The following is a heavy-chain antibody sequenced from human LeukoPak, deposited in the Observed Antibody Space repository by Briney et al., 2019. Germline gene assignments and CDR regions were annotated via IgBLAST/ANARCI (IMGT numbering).Heavy chain of an antibody. Sequence: GASVKVSCKASGYTFTSYGISWVRQAPGQGLEWMGWISAYNGNTNYAQKLQGRVTMTTDTSTSTAYMELRSLRSDDTAVYYCARGRTGTWVGRYYYYMDVWGKGTTVTVSS. V-gene: IGHV1-18*01. CDR3: ARGRTGTWVGRYYYYMDV. D-gene: IGHD1-1*01. CDR1: GYTFTSYG. J-gene: IGHJ6*03. CDR2: ISAYNGNT.